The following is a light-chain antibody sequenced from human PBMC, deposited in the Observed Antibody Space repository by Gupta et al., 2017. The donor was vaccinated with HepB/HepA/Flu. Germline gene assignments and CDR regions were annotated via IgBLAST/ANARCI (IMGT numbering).Light chain of an antibody. CDR2: KDS. V-gene: IGLV3-25*03. Sequence: SYELKQPPSGSVSPRSTARETCSGDALPKQYAYWYQQKPGQAPVLVIYKDSERPSGIPERFSGSSSGTTVTLTISGVQAEDEADYYCQSADSSGTYVFGTGTKVTVL. CDR3: QSADSSGTYV. CDR1: ALPKQY. J-gene: IGLJ1*01.